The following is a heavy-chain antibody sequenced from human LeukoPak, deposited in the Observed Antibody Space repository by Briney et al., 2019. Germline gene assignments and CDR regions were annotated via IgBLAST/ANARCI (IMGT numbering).Heavy chain of an antibody. D-gene: IGHD2-8*01. CDR1: GFSFSRYW. J-gene: IGHJ4*02. CDR3: ARLKDDVTKFDY. Sequence: GRSLRLSCAGSGFSFSRYWMAWVRQAPGKGLEWVASINQDVSRIHYVDSVKGRFTISRDNAKSSLFLQMTSLRVEDTAVHYCARLKDDVTKFDYWSQGTLVTVSS. CDR2: INQDVSRI. V-gene: IGHV3-7*01.